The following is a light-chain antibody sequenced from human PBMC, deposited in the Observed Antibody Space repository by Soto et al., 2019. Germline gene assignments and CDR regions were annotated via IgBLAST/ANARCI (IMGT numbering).Light chain of an antibody. CDR3: QQYGGSPWT. Sequence: EVVLTQSPGTLSLSAGERATLFCRASERVASNYLAWYQQKPGQAPRLLIYGASSRATGIPGRFSGSGSGTDFPLTISRLEPEEFAVFYCQQYGGSPWTFGQGTKVEIK. CDR1: ERVASNY. V-gene: IGKV3-20*01. J-gene: IGKJ1*01. CDR2: GAS.